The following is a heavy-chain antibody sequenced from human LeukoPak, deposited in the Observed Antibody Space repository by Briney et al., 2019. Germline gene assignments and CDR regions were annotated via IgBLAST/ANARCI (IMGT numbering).Heavy chain of an antibody. CDR2: INPSGGST. D-gene: IGHD4-17*01. Sequence: ASVKVSCKASGYTFTSYYMHWVRQAPGQGLEWMGIINPSGGSTSYAQKFQGRVTMTRDTSISTAYMELSRLRSDDTAVYYCARSTVPKTGYYFDYWGQGTLVTVSS. CDR1: GYTFTSYY. CDR3: ARSTVPKTGYYFDY. J-gene: IGHJ4*02. V-gene: IGHV1-46*01.